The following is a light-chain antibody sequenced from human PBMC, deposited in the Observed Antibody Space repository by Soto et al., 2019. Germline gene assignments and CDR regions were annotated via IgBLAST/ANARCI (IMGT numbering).Light chain of an antibody. V-gene: IGKV1-5*03. CDR2: KAS. CDR3: QHYNSYSEA. J-gene: IGKJ1*01. CDR1: QTISSW. Sequence: DIQMTQSPSTLSGSVGDRVTITCLASQTISSWLAWYQQKPGKAPNLLIYKASTLKSGVPSRFSGSGSGTEFTLTISSLQPDDFATYYCQHYNSYSEAFGQGTKVEL.